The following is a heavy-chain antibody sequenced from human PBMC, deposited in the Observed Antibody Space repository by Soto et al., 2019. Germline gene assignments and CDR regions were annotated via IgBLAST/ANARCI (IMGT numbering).Heavy chain of an antibody. Sequence: QVQLVQSGADVKEPGASVKVSCKASGYTFTGYYVHWLRQAPGQGLEWMGWINPNSGGTNSAQKFQAWVPLTTDTSISTAYMELNLLTPDDAAVYYCAREGGVGAAAYFDSRGQGTQVIVSS. J-gene: IGHJ4*02. CDR2: INPNSGGT. CDR3: AREGGVGAAAYFDS. D-gene: IGHD3-16*01. V-gene: IGHV1-2*04. CDR1: GYTFTGYY.